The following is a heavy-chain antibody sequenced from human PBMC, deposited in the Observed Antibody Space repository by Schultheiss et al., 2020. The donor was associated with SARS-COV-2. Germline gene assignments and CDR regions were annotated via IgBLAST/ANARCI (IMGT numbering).Heavy chain of an antibody. J-gene: IGHJ5*02. CDR3: ASRKGTKGGGNWFDP. V-gene: IGHV4-31*03. CDR1: GGSISSGGYY. CDR2: IYYSGST. D-gene: IGHD2-8*01. Sequence: SETLSLTCTVSGGSISSGGYYWSWIRQPPGKGLEWIGYIYYSGSTYYNPSLKSRVTISVDTSKNQFSLKLSSVTAADTAVYYCASRKGTKGGGNWFDPWGQGTLVTVSS.